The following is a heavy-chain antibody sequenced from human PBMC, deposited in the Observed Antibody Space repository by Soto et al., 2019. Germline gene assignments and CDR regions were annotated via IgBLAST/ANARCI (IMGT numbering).Heavy chain of an antibody. Sequence: QVQLQESGPGLVKPSKTLSLTCTVSGASVSSGNYYWSWIRQPPGKGLECIGYISYSGSTNYNPSLKSRVTISIDTSKNQFSLKLSSVTAADTAVYYCARGSGSYYAYWGQGTLVTVSS. CDR3: ARGSGSYYAY. D-gene: IGHD1-26*01. J-gene: IGHJ4*02. CDR2: ISYSGST. CDR1: GASVSSGNYY. V-gene: IGHV4-61*01.